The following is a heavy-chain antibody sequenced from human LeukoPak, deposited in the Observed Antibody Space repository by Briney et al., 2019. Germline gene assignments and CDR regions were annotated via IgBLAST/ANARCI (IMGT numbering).Heavy chain of an antibody. V-gene: IGHV1-46*01. D-gene: IGHD6-13*01. CDR2: INPSGGST. Sequence: ASVKVSCKTSGYIFTSYYIHWVRQAPGQGLEWMGLINPSGGSTRYAQKFQGRVTMTRDMSTTTVYMELSNLRSEDTAVYYCARDHAATAYNYYMDVWGKGTTVTVSS. J-gene: IGHJ6*03. CDR1: GYIFTSYY. CDR3: ARDHAATAYNYYMDV.